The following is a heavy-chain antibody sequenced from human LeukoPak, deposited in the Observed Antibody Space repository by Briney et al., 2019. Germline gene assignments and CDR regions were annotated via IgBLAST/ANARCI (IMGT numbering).Heavy chain of an antibody. J-gene: IGHJ4*02. Sequence: GGSLRLSCTASGFTFGDYVMSWVRQAPGKGLEWVGFIRSKAYGGTTEYAASVKGRFTISRDDSKSVAYLQMNSLKTEDTAVYYCTRGKYYDFWSGYYPDYWGQGTLVTVSS. CDR1: GFTFGDYV. V-gene: IGHV3-49*04. CDR2: IRSKAYGGTT. D-gene: IGHD3-3*01. CDR3: TRGKYYDFWSGYYPDY.